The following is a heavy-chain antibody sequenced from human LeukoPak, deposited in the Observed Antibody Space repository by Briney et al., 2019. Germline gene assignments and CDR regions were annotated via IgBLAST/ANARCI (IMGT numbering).Heavy chain of an antibody. J-gene: IGHJ4*02. CDR2: IYYTGT. CDR1: GGSVTDYY. CDR3: ARHRPRYIRVFDY. D-gene: IGHD1-1*01. Sequence: PSETLSLTCTVSGGSVTDYYWSWIRQSPGKGLEWIGYIYYTGTSCNPSLKSRVTISADTSKNQFSLKLSSVTAADTAVYYCARHRPRYIRVFDYWGQGTLVTVSS. V-gene: IGHV4-59*08.